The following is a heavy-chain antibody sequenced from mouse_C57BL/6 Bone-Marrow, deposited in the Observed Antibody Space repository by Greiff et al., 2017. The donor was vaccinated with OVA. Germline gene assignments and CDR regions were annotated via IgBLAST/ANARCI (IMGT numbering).Heavy chain of an antibody. J-gene: IGHJ2*01. CDR3: ASHYYGSSQRGYYFDY. V-gene: IGHV7-3*01. Sequence: EVKLVESGGGLVQPGGSLSFSCAASGFTFTDYYMSWVRQPPGKALEWLGFISNKANGYTTEYSASVKGRFTISRDNSQNILYLQMNALRAGDSATYYCASHYYGSSQRGYYFDYWGQGTTLTVSS. CDR2: ISNKANGYTT. D-gene: IGHD1-1*01. CDR1: GFTFTDYY.